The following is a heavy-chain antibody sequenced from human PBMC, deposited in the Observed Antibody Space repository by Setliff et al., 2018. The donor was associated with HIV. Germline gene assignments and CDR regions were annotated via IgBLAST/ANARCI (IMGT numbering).Heavy chain of an antibody. CDR2: IYSSGST. Sequence: PSETLSFTCTVSGGSISSGSYYWSWIRQPAGKGLEWIGRIYSSGSTNYNPSLKSRVTISVDTSKNQFSLKLSSVTAADTAVYYCARDQGYSYGFYAFDIWGQGTMVTVSS. J-gene: IGHJ3*02. CDR1: GGSISSGSYY. D-gene: IGHD5-18*01. V-gene: IGHV4-61*02. CDR3: ARDQGYSYGFYAFDI.